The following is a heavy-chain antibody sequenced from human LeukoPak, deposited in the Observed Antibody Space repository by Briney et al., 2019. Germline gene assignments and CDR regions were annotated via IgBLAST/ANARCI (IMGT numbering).Heavy chain of an antibody. CDR3: ARDDYYGSGSYWGAFDI. J-gene: IGHJ3*02. CDR1: GFIFSTYS. CDR2: ISSSSSTI. Sequence: GGSLRLSCAASGFIFSTYSMNWVRQAPGKGLEWVSYISSSSSTIYYADSVKGRFTISRDNAKNSLYLQINTLRAEDTAVYYCARDDYYGSGSYWGAFDIWGQGTMVTVSS. V-gene: IGHV3-48*01. D-gene: IGHD3-10*01.